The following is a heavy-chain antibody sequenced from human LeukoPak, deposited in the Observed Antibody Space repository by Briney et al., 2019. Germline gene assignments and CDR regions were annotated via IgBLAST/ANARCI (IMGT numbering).Heavy chain of an antibody. V-gene: IGHV3-64D*06. Sequence: XGSLRLSCSASGFTFSSYAMHWVRQAPGKGLEYVSAISSNGGSTYYADSVKGRFTISRDNSKNTLYLQMSSLRAEDTAVYYCVTRQNYYGSGSSFDYWGQGTLVTVSS. CDR3: VTRQNYYGSGSSFDY. CDR1: GFTFSSYA. J-gene: IGHJ4*02. D-gene: IGHD3-10*01. CDR2: ISSNGGST.